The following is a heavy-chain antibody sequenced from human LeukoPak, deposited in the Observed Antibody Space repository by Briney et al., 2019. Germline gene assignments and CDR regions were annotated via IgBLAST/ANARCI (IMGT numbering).Heavy chain of an antibody. Sequence: GASVKVSCKASAYTFTGYYMHWVRQAPGQGLEWMGWINPNSGGTNYAQKFQGRVTMTRDTSISTAYMELSRLRSDDTAVYYCAVWFGEDPAFDIWGQGTMVTVSS. CDR2: INPNSGGT. J-gene: IGHJ3*02. CDR3: AVWFGEDPAFDI. CDR1: AYTFTGYY. D-gene: IGHD3-10*01. V-gene: IGHV1-2*02.